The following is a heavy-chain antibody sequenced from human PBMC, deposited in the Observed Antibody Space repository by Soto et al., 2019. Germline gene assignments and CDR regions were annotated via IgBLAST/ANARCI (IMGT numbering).Heavy chain of an antibody. CDR3: ARVAVLIWFGELFDYYGLDV. Sequence: QVQLVESGGGVVQPGRSLRLSCAASGFNFSTYGMHWVRQAPGRGLEWVAHVWHDGSNKYYADSVKGRFTIARDNSKNTLYLQMNSLRVEDTAGYYCARVAVLIWFGELFDYYGLDVWGQGTTVTVSS. CDR1: GFNFSTYG. J-gene: IGHJ6*02. V-gene: IGHV3-33*01. CDR2: VWHDGSNK. D-gene: IGHD3-10*01.